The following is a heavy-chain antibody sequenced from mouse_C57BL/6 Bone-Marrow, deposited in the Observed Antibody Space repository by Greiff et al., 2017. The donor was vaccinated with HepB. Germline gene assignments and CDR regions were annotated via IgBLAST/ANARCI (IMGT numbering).Heavy chain of an antibody. J-gene: IGHJ2*01. D-gene: IGHD2-3*01. Sequence: VQLQQSGPELVKPGASVKISCKASGYTFTDYYMNWVKQSHGKSLEWIGDINPNNGGTSYNQKFKGKATLTVDKSSSTAYMELSSLTSEDSAVYYCARGWGNYWGQGTTLTVSS. CDR3: ARGWGNY. CDR2: INPNNGGT. CDR1: GYTFTDYY. V-gene: IGHV1-26*01.